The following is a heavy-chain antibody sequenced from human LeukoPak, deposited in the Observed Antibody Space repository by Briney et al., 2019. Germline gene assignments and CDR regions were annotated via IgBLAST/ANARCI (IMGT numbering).Heavy chain of an antibody. CDR3: ARGPRYGESGYDLGPY. Sequence: ASVKVSCKASGYTFTSYYSHWMRQAPGQGLEWVGWINPNSGGSHYARRFQGRVTMTSDTSINTGYMELTSLTTDDTDVYYCARGPRYGESGYDLGPYWGQGTLVTVSS. J-gene: IGHJ4*02. D-gene: IGHD5-12*01. CDR2: INPNSGGS. V-gene: IGHV1-2*02. CDR1: GYTFTSYY.